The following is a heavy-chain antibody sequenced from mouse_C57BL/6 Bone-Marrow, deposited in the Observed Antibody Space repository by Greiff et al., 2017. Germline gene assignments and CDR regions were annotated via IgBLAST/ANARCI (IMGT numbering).Heavy chain of an antibody. D-gene: IGHD2-10*02. CDR1: GYAFSSSW. CDR3: ARPLGYFDY. V-gene: IGHV1-82*01. CDR2: IYPGDGDT. J-gene: IGHJ2*01. Sequence: QVQLQQSGPELVKPGASVKISCKASGYAFSSSWMNWVKQRPGKGLEWIGRIYPGDGDTNYNGKVKGKATLTADKSSSTAYMQLSSLTSEDSAIYFCARPLGYFDYWGQGNTLTVSS.